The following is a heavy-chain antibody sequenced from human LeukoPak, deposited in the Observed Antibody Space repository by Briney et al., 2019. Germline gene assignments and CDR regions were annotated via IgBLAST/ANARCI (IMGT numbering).Heavy chain of an antibody. V-gene: IGHV1-18*01. Sequence: ASVKVSRKASGYTFTSYGISWVRQAPGQGLEWMGWISAYNGNTNYAQKLQGRVTMTTDTSTSTAYMELRSLRSDDTAVYYCARVLLWFGELLWPDYWGQGTLVTVSS. CDR2: ISAYNGNT. J-gene: IGHJ4*02. D-gene: IGHD3-10*01. CDR1: GYTFTSYG. CDR3: ARVLLWFGELLWPDY.